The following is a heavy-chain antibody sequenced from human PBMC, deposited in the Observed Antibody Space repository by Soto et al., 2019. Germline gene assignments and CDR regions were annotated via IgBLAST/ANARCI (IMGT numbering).Heavy chain of an antibody. CDR2: ISSSGASM. J-gene: IGHJ4*02. Sequence: QVQLVQSGGGLVKPGGSVRLSCAASGFTFSSSYMSWIRQAPGKGLEWVAYISSSGASMYYADSVKGRFTISRDNANNSSYPLMNGPLAEDTAVYYCARGGINDANGGQGPLVTVAS. V-gene: IGHV3-11*01. CDR3: ARGGINDAN. D-gene: IGHD2-8*01. CDR1: GFTFSSSY.